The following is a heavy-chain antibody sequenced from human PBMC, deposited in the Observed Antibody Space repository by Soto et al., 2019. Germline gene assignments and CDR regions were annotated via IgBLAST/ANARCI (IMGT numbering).Heavy chain of an antibody. Sequence: VSVKVSCKASGYTFTGYYMHWVRQAPGQGLEWMGWINPNSGGTNYAQKFQGRVTMTRDTSISTAYMELSRLRSDDTAVYYCASWDIVAQGENYYGMDVWGQGTAVTVSS. CDR2: INPNSGGT. V-gene: IGHV1-2*02. D-gene: IGHD5-12*01. CDR3: ASWDIVAQGENYYGMDV. CDR1: GYTFTGYY. J-gene: IGHJ6*02.